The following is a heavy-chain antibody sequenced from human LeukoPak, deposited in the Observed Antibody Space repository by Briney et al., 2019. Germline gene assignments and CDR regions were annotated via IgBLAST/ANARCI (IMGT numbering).Heavy chain of an antibody. CDR2: ISSSGTTV. CDR1: GFTFSSYA. J-gene: IGHJ4*02. V-gene: IGHV3-48*03. CDR3: ARALPIDY. Sequence: PGGSLRLSCAASGFTFSSYALNWVRQAPGKGLEWLSYISSSGTTVYCADSVKGRFTISRDNADNSLYLQMNSLRAEDTAVYYCARALPIDYWGQGTRVTVSS.